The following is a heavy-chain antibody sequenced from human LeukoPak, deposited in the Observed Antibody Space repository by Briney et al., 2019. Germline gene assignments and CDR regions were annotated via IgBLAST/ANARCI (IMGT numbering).Heavy chain of an antibody. D-gene: IGHD2-15*01. CDR3: AALGYCSGGSCSPDAFDI. V-gene: IGHV4-31*03. J-gene: IGHJ3*02. CDR2: IYYSGST. Sequence: SETLSLTCTVSGGSISSGGYYWSWIRQHPGKGLEWIGYIYYSGSTYYNPSLKRRVTISVETSKNQFSLKLSSVTAADTAVYYCAALGYCSGGSCSPDAFDIWGQGTMVTVPS. CDR1: GGSISSGGYY.